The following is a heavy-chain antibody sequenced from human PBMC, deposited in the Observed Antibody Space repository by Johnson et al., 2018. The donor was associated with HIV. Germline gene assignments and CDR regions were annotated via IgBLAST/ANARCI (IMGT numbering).Heavy chain of an antibody. CDR1: GFTFSSYG. CDR3: GRDRSENAFDI. Sequence: QVHLVESGGGVVQPGRSLRLSCAASGFTFSSYGMHWVRQAPGKGLEWVALLWYDGSNKYYADSVKGRFTISRDNSKNTLYLQMNSLRAEDTAVYYCGRDRSENAFDIWGQGTMVTVSS. CDR2: LWYDGSNK. V-gene: IGHV3-33*01. J-gene: IGHJ3*02.